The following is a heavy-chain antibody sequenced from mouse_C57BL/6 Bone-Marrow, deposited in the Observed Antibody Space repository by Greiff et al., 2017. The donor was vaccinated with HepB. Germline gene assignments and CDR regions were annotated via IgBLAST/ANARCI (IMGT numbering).Heavy chain of an antibody. J-gene: IGHJ2*01. CDR1: GYSFTGYY. V-gene: IGHV1-42*01. Sequence: EVMLVESGPELVKPGASVKISCKASGYSFTGYYMNWVKQSPEKSLEWIGEINPSTGGTTYNQKFKAKATLTVDKSSSTAYMQLKSLTSEDSAVYYCARSLYDRGDYWGQGTTLTVSS. CDR3: ARSLYDRGDY. CDR2: INPSTGGT. D-gene: IGHD2-3*01.